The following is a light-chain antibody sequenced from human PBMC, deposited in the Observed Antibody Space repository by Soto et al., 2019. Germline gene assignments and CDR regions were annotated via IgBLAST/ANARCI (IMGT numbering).Light chain of an antibody. CDR2: DAS. CDR1: QSISGW. J-gene: IGKJ2*01. Sequence: DIQMTQSSSTLSASVGDRVTITCWASQSISGWLAWYQQTPGKAPKLLIYDASSLESGVPSRFSGSGSGTEFALTISSLQPDDFATYYCQQYSSYPYTFGQGTKLEIK. CDR3: QQYSSYPYT. V-gene: IGKV1-5*01.